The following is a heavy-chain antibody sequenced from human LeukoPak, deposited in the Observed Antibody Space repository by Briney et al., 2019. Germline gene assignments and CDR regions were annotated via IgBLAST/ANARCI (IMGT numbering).Heavy chain of an antibody. Sequence: AGGSLRLSCAASGFTFSSYAMHWVRQAPGKGLEWVAVISYDGRKKYYADSVKGRFTISRDNSKNTLYLQMNSLRAEDTAVYYCARDRYPVGGLRYFDWPAPFDPWGQGTLVTVSS. V-gene: IGHV3-30-3*01. J-gene: IGHJ5*02. CDR1: GFTFSSYA. CDR3: ARDRYPVGGLRYFDWPAPFDP. CDR2: ISYDGRKK. D-gene: IGHD3-9*01.